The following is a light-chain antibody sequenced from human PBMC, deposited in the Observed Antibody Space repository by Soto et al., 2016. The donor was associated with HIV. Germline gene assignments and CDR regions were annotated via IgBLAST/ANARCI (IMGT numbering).Light chain of an antibody. Sequence: DIQMTQSPSSLSASVGDRVTITCRASQDISNDLVWYQQKPGKTPKLLIYDASTLQSGVPSRFSGSGSGTDFTLTISGLQPEDVATYYCQKYNSRPPLFAFGPGTKVDIK. J-gene: IGKJ3*01. CDR2: DAS. CDR3: QKYNSRPPLFA. V-gene: IGKV1-27*01. CDR1: QDISND.